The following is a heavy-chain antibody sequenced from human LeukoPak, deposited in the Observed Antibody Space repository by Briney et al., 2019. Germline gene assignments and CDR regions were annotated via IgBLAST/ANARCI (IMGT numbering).Heavy chain of an antibody. Sequence: GGSLRLSCSASRFTFKSYAMHWGRQAPGKGLEYVSSINTNGANTYYADCVKGRFTISRDNSRNTVYVQMNSLTPDDTAVYYCVKGLDYSSSQMDSWGQGTLVTVSS. V-gene: IGHV3-64*05. CDR3: VKGLDYSSSQMDS. CDR1: RFTFKSYA. D-gene: IGHD6-6*01. CDR2: INTNGANT. J-gene: IGHJ4*02.